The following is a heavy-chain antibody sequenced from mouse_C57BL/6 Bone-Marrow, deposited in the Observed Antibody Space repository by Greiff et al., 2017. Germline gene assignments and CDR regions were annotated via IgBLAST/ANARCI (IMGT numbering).Heavy chain of an antibody. V-gene: IGHV1-15*01. J-gene: IGHJ2*01. CDR1: GYTFTDYE. CDR2: IDPETGGT. CDR3: ARGGVTVVFDY. Sequence: LVESGAELVRPGASVTLSCKASGYTFTDYEMHWVKQTPVHGLEWIGAIDPETGGTAYNQKFKGKAILTADKSSSTAYMELRSLTSEDSAVYYCARGGVTVVFDYWGQGTTLTVSS. D-gene: IGHD1-1*01.